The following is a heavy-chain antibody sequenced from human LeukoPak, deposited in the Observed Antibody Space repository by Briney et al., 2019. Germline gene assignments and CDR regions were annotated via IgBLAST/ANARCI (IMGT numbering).Heavy chain of an antibody. J-gene: IGHJ6*03. CDR3: ARDIVGATPFGYYYYYMDV. Sequence: SETLSLTCTVSGGSITSYYWSWIRQPAGKGLEWIGRIYTSGSTKYNPSLKSRVTMSVDTSKNQFSLKLSSVTAADTAVYYCARDIVGATPFGYYYYYMDVWGKGTTVTVSS. V-gene: IGHV4-4*07. CDR2: IYTSGST. CDR1: GGSITSYY. D-gene: IGHD1-26*01.